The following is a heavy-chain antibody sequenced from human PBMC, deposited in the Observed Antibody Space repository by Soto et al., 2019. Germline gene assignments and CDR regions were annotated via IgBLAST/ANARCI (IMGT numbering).Heavy chain of an antibody. D-gene: IGHD6-19*01. CDR3: ARERRQWLVPTDY. V-gene: IGHV3-30*03. J-gene: IGHJ4*02. Sequence: HPGGSLRLSCAASGFTFSSFGMHWVRQAPGKGLEWVAAISYDGTNKYYADSMKGRFTISRDNTKKMLNLVMDSLRPEDTAVYYCARERRQWLVPTDYWGQGTLVTVSS. CDR1: GFTFSSFG. CDR2: ISYDGTNK.